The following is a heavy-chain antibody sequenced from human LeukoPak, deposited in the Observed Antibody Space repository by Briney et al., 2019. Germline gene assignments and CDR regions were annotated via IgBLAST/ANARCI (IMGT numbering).Heavy chain of an antibody. J-gene: IGHJ3*02. CDR1: GGSFSGYY. V-gene: IGHV4-34*01. D-gene: IGHD3-10*01. Sequence: SETLSLTCAVYGGSFSGYYWSWIRQPPGKGLEWIGEINHSGSTNYNPSLKSRVTISVDTSKNQFSLKLTSVTAADMAVYYCARDYSGSNALDIWGQGTMVTVSS. CDR3: ARDYSGSNALDI. CDR2: INHSGST.